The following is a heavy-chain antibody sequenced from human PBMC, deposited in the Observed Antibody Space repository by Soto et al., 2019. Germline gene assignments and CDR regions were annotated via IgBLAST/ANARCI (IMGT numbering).Heavy chain of an antibody. D-gene: IGHD4-17*01. CDR3: TKENDYGYYGCLDP. CDR1: GFAFNSYA. V-gene: IGHV3-23*01. Sequence: LRLSCVASGFAFNSYAMTWVRQAPGKGLEWVSTITNSGGSTYYADSVKGRFTISRDNSKNTLYMQITTLTAKDTAIYYCTKENDYGYYGCLDPWGKGGQGTVS. CDR2: ITNSGGST. J-gene: IGHJ5*02.